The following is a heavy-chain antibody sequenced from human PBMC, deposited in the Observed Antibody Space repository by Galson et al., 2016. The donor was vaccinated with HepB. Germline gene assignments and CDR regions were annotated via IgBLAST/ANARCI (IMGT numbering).Heavy chain of an antibody. Sequence: SLRLSCAASGFTFSRSCMHWVRQAPGKGLVWVSRINDDGSRTTYADSVKGRFTISRDNAKNTLYLQMNSLRAEDTAVYYCASASWSNVHFDSWGQGTLVTVSS. CDR3: ASASWSNVHFDS. J-gene: IGHJ4*02. CDR2: INDDGSRT. D-gene: IGHD1-26*01. CDR1: GFTFSRSC. V-gene: IGHV3-74*01.